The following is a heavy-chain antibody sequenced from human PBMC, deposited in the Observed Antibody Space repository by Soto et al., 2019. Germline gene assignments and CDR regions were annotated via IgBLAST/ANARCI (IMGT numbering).Heavy chain of an antibody. Sequence: GGSLRLSCAASGFTFSSYSMNWVRQAPGKGLEWVSSISSSSSYIYYADSVKGRFTISRDNAKNSLYLQMNSLRAEDTAVYYCARGTTPRGSYDYYYYYMDVWGKGTTVTVSS. V-gene: IGHV3-21*01. J-gene: IGHJ6*03. CDR2: ISSSSSYI. D-gene: IGHD1-1*01. CDR3: ARGTTPRGSYDYYYYYMDV. CDR1: GFTFSSYS.